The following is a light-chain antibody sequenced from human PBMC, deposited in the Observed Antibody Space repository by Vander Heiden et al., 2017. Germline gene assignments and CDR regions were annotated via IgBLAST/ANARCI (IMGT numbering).Light chain of an antibody. CDR3: QVWDSSSDHYV. V-gene: IGLV3-21*02. CDR1: NIGSKS. CDR2: DDS. Sequence: SSVLTQPPSVSVAPGQTVRRTCAGTNIGSKSVHWYQQKPCQAPVLVVYDDSARPSGIPERFSGSNSGNTATLIISRVEAGDEADYYCQVWDSSSDHYVFGTGTKVTVL. J-gene: IGLJ1*01.